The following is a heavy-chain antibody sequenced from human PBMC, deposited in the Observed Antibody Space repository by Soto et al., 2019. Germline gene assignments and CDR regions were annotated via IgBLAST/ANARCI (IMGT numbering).Heavy chain of an antibody. J-gene: IGHJ4*02. D-gene: IGHD2-15*01. Sequence: GGSLRLSCAASGFTFSSYAMSWVRQAPGKGLEWVSAISGSGGSTYYADSVKGRFTISRDNSKNTLYLQMNSLRAEDTAVYYFGKDPLSGGWTTGFDSWGRGTLFPSST. V-gene: IGHV3-23*01. CDR1: GFTFSSYA. CDR2: ISGSGGST. CDR3: GKDPLSGGWTTGFDS.